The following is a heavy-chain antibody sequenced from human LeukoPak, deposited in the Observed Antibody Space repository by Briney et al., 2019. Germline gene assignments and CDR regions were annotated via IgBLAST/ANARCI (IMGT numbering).Heavy chain of an antibody. CDR1: GFTFSSYA. D-gene: IGHD1-1*01. V-gene: IGHV3-23*01. J-gene: IGHJ4*02. CDR3: AKNWNADY. CDR2: ISGSGGST. Sequence: TGGSLRLSCAASGFTFSSYAMSWVRQAPGKGLEWVSAISGSGGSTYYADSVKGRITISRDNSKNTLYLQMNSLRAEDTAAYHCAKNWNADYWGQGTLVTVSS.